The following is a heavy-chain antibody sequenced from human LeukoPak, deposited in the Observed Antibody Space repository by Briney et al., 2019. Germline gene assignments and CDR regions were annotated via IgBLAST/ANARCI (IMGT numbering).Heavy chain of an antibody. CDR2: ITTYNGNT. CDR3: ARGYDYGDYVGDFDY. CDR1: GYTVTSYP. V-gene: IGHV1-18*01. D-gene: IGHD4-17*01. Sequence: ASVKVSCKSSGYTVTSYPISWVRQAPGQGLEWMGWITTYNGNTNYAQKLQGRVTMTTDTSTSTAYMDLRGLRSDDTAVYYCARGYDYGDYVGDFDYWGQGTLVTVSS. J-gene: IGHJ4*02.